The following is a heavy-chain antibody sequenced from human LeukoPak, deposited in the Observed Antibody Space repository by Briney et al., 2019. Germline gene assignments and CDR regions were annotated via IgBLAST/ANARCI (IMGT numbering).Heavy chain of an antibody. V-gene: IGHV3-53*01. D-gene: IGHD4-11*01. CDR2: IYSGGST. CDR1: GFTVSSNY. CDR3: ARDKGNYDNWFDP. J-gene: IGHJ5*02. Sequence: GGSLRLSCAASGFTVSSNYMSWVRQAPGKGLEWVSVIYSGGSTYYADSVKGRFTISRDNSKNTLYLQMNSLRAEDTAVYYCARDKGNYDNWFDPWGQGTLVTVSS.